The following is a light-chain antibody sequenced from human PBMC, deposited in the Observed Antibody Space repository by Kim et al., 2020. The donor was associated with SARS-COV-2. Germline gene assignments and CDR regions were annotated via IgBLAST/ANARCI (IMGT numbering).Light chain of an antibody. J-gene: IGLJ1*01. Sequence: QSALTQPASVSGSPGQSITISCTGTSSDVGDYNYVSWYQQHPGKAPKLMISDVTKRPSGVSNRFSGSKSGNTASLTISGLQAEDEADYYCSSYTSSSTFRYVFGTGTKVTVL. CDR1: SSDVGDYNY. CDR3: SSYTSSSTFRYV. CDR2: DVT. V-gene: IGLV2-14*03.